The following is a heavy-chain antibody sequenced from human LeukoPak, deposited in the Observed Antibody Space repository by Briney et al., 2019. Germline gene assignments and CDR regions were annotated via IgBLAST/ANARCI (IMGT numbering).Heavy chain of an antibody. D-gene: IGHD6-6*01. CDR1: GYTFTSYG. Sequence: ASVKVSCKASGYTFTSYGISWVRQAPGQGLEWMGWISAYNDNTNYAQKLQGRVTMTTDTSTSTAYMELRSLRSDDTAVYYCAKNEYSSSPFDYWGQGTLVTVSS. V-gene: IGHV1-18*01. J-gene: IGHJ4*02. CDR3: AKNEYSSSPFDY. CDR2: ISAYNDNT.